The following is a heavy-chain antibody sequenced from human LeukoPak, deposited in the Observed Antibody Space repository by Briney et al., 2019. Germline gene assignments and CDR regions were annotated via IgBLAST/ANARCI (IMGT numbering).Heavy chain of an antibody. J-gene: IGHJ4*02. CDR1: GGSISSYY. CDR3: ARVSYYYDSSGYLEIFDY. V-gene: IGHV4-59*08. Sequence: PSETLSLTCTVSGGSISSYYWSWIRQPPGKGLEWIGYIYYSGSTNYNPSLKSRVTISVDTSKNQFSLKLSSVTAADTAVYYCARVSYYYDSSGYLEIFDYWGQGTLVTVSS. CDR2: IYYSGST. D-gene: IGHD3-22*01.